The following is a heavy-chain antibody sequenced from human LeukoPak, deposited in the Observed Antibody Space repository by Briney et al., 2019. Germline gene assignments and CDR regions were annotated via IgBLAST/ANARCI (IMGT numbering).Heavy chain of an antibody. D-gene: IGHD3-22*01. J-gene: IGHJ3*02. CDR3: AREIYYDSSGYYDDAFDI. CDR2: MNPNSGNT. CDR1: GYTFTSYD. Sequence: ASVKVSCKASGYTFTSYDINWVRQATGQGLEWMGWMNPNSGNTGYAQKFQGRVTMTRNTSISTAYMELRSLRSDDTAVYYCAREIYYDSSGYYDDAFDIWGQGTMVTVSS. V-gene: IGHV1-8*01.